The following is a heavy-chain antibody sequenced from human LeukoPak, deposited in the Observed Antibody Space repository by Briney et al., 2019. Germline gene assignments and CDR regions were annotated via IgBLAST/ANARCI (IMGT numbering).Heavy chain of an antibody. D-gene: IGHD3-10*01. CDR2: TYYSGST. CDR3: ATEMVRGVIIPLGYYYFVMDV. J-gene: IGHJ6*02. V-gene: IGHV4-39*01. CDR1: GGSLSSSSYY. Sequence: SETLSPTCTVSGGSLSSSSYYWGWLRHPPGKGLEWTARTYYSGSTYYNPSPKRPVTISVATSKNQFCLKLSSVTAADRTAYYCATEMVRGVIIPLGYYYFVMDVWGQGTMVTVSS.